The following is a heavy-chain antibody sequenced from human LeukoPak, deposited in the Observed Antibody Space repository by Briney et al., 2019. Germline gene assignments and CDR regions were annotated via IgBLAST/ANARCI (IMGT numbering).Heavy chain of an antibody. V-gene: IGHV1-69*02. D-gene: IGHD2-2*03. J-gene: IGHJ6*02. Sequence: ASVKVSCKASGGTFSSYTISGVRQAPGQGLEWMGRIIPILGIANYAQKFQGRVTITADKSTSTAYMELSSLRSEDTAVYYCARYPWIDDYYYYGMDVWGQGTTVTVSS. CDR1: GGTFSSYT. CDR3: ARYPWIDDYYYYGMDV. CDR2: IIPILGIA.